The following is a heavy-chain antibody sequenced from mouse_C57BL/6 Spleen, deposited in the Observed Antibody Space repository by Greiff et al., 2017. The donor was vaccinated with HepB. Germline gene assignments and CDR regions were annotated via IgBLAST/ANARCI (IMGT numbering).Heavy chain of an antibody. J-gene: IGHJ1*03. Sequence: VQLQQSVAELVRPGASVKLSCTASGFNIKNTYMHWVKQRPEQGLEWIGRIDPANGNTKYAPKFQGKATITADTSSNTAYLQLSSLTSEDTAIYYCAPITTVVGGNFDVWGTGTTVTVSS. V-gene: IGHV14-3*01. CDR1: GFNIKNTY. D-gene: IGHD1-1*01. CDR3: APITTVVGGNFDV. CDR2: IDPANGNT.